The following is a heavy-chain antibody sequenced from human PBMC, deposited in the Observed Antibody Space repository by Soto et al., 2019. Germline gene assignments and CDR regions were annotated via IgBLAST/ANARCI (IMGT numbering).Heavy chain of an antibody. CDR2: ISGSGGST. V-gene: IGHV3-23*01. J-gene: IGHJ4*02. Sequence: GGSLRLSCAASGFTFSSYAMSWVRQAPGKGLEWVSAISGSGGSTYYADSVKGRFTISRDNSKNTLYLQMNSLRAEDTAVYYCAAKVYDILSPFDYWGQGTLVTVSS. CDR3: AAKVYDILSPFDY. D-gene: IGHD3-9*01. CDR1: GFTFSSYA.